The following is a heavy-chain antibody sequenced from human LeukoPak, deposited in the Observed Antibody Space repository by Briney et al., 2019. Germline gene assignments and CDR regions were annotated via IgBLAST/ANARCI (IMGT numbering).Heavy chain of an antibody. Sequence: GGSLRLSCAASGFTFSSYSMNWVRQAPGKGLEWVSFIDTTTSYIYYGDSVKGRFTISRDNAKNSLYLQMNGLRAEDTAVYYCARGRSITLLRGVAMSDGFDIWGQGAMVTVSS. J-gene: IGHJ3*02. CDR1: GFTFSSYS. D-gene: IGHD3-10*01. CDR2: IDTTTSYI. CDR3: ARGRSITLLRGVAMSDGFDI. V-gene: IGHV3-21*01.